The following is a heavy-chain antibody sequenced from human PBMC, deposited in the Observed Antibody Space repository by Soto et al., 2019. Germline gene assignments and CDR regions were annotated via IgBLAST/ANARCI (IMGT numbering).Heavy chain of an antibody. CDR1: GGSFSGYY. D-gene: IGHD3-3*01. CDR3: ARVRGRYGVVSDLDY. Sequence: QVQLQQWGAGLLKPSETLSLTCAVYGGSFSGYYWSWIRQRPGKGLEWIGEINHSGSTNYNPSLTIRVAISLDTSKNHFTPGLSAVTAADTAVYYSARVRGRYGVVSDLDYWGQGTLVTVS. CDR2: INHSGST. V-gene: IGHV4-34*01. J-gene: IGHJ4*02.